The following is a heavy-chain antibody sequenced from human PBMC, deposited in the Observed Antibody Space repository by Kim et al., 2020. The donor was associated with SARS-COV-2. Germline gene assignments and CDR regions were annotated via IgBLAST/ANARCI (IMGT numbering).Heavy chain of an antibody. J-gene: IGHJ6*02. CDR3: ARGGLRYFDWSYGMDV. D-gene: IGHD3-9*01. V-gene: IGHV3-30*01. Sequence: SVKGRFTISRDNSKNTPFLQMNSLRVEDTAVYYCARGGLRYFDWSYGMDVWGQGTTVTVSS.